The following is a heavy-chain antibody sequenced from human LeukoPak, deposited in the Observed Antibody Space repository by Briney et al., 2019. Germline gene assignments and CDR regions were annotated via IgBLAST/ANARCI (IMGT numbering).Heavy chain of an antibody. J-gene: IGHJ4*02. CDR1: GYTFTSYD. Sequence: VASVKVSCKASGYTFTSYDINWVRQATGQGLEWMGWMNPNSGNTGYAQKFQGRVTMTRNTSISTAYMELSSLRSEDTAVYYCARSRTHYYDSSGYWGQGTLVTVSS. D-gene: IGHD3-22*01. CDR2: MNPNSGNT. V-gene: IGHV1-8*01. CDR3: ARSRTHYYDSSGY.